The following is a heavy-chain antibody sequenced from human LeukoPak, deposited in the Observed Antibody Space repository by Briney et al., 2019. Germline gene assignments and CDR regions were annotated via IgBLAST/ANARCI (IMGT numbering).Heavy chain of an antibody. V-gene: IGHV3-23*01. J-gene: IGHJ4*02. CDR2: ISGSGGST. Sequence: GGSLRLSCAASGFTFSSYAMSWVRQAPGKGLEWVSGISGSGGSTYYGDSVKGRFTISRDNSKNTLYLQMNSLRAEDTAVYYCAKSRGSGLFDYWGQGTLVTVAS. CDR1: GFTFSSYA. D-gene: IGHD3-10*01. CDR3: AKSRGSGLFDY.